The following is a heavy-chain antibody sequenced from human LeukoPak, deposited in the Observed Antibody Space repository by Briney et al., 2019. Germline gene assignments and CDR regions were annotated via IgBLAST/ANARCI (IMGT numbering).Heavy chain of an antibody. Sequence: SETLSLTCAVYGGSFSGYYWSWIRQPPGKGLEWIGEINHSGSTNYNPSLKSRVTISVDTSKSQFSLKLSSVTAADTAVYYCARVGSHYDFWSGYYTGTSWFDPWGQGTLVTVSS. CDR2: INHSGST. CDR1: GGSFSGYY. CDR3: ARVGSHYDFWSGYYTGTSWFDP. J-gene: IGHJ5*02. V-gene: IGHV4-34*01. D-gene: IGHD3-3*01.